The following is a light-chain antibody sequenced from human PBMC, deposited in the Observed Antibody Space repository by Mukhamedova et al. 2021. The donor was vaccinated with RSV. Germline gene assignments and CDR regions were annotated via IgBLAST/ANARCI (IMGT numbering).Light chain of an antibody. J-gene: IGLJ1*01. V-gene: IGLV1-44*01. CDR2: SSD. CDR1: SSNIGRNS. CDR3: ASWDDSLKGYV. Sequence: GSSSNIGRNSVSWYQQLPGTAPKLLIYSSDRRPSGVTDRFSGSKSGTSASLAISGLQSEDESDYYCASWDDSLKGYVFETGTKVTV.